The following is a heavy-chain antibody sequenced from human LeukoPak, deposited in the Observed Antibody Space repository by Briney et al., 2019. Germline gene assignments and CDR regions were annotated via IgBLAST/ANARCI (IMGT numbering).Heavy chain of an antibody. Sequence: ASVKVSRKASGYTFTGYYLHWVRQAPGQGLEWMGWINPNSGGTNYAQKFQGRVTMTRDTSISTAYMELSRLRSDDTAVYYCAKDLQWELPRGDALDIWGQGTMVTVSS. CDR2: INPNSGGT. V-gene: IGHV1-2*02. J-gene: IGHJ3*02. D-gene: IGHD1-26*01. CDR3: AKDLQWELPRGDALDI. CDR1: GYTFTGYY.